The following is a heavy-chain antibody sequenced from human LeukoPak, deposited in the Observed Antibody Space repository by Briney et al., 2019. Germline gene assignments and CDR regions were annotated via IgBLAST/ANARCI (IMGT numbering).Heavy chain of an antibody. CDR1: GGTFSSYA. CDR3: ARGVLSGYSYYFDY. J-gene: IGHJ4*02. V-gene: IGHV1-69*05. D-gene: IGHD2-15*01. CDR2: IIPIFGTA. Sequence: SVKVSCKASGGTFSSYAISWVRQAPGQGLEWMGGIIPIFGTANYAQKFQGRVTMTRNTSISTAYMELSSLRSEDTAVYYCARGVLSGYSYYFDYRGQGTLVTVSS.